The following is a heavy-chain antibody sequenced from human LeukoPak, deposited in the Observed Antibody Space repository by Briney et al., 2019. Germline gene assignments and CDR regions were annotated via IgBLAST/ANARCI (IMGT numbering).Heavy chain of an antibody. D-gene: IGHD5-12*01. CDR3: PKARRPGYDPQNWFDP. J-gene: IGHJ5*02. CDR2: FSGSGGSK. CDR1: GFTFSSYA. V-gene: IGHV3-23*01. Sequence: GGSLRLSCAASGFTFSSYAMSWVRQAPGKGLEWVSAFSGSGGSKYYADSVKGRFTISRDNSKNPLYLQMNSLRAEDTAVYYCPKARRPGYDPQNWFDPWGQGTLVTVSS.